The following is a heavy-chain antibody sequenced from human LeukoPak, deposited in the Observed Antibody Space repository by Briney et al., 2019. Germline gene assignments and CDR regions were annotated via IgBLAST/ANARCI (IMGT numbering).Heavy chain of an antibody. CDR3: AKGADVDTAMFQYYYYYMDV. CDR2: ISGSGGST. D-gene: IGHD5-18*01. CDR1: GFTFSSYA. J-gene: IGHJ6*03. Sequence: PGGSLRLSCAASGFTFSSYAMSWVRQAPGKGLEWVSAISGSGGSTYYADSVKGRFTISRDNSKNTLYLQMNSLRAEDTAVYYCAKGADVDTAMFQYYYYYMDVWGQGTTVTVSS. V-gene: IGHV3-23*01.